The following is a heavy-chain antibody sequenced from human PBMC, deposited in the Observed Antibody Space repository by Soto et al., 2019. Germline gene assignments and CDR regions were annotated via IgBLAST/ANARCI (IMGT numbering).Heavy chain of an antibody. CDR3: VKTSHYGSGTWNFDV. Sequence: ASVKVSCKASGYTFTSYYMHWVRQAPGQGLEWMGIINPSGGSTSYAQKFQGRVTMTRDTSTSTVYMELSSLRSEDTAVYYCVKTSHYGSGTWNFDVWGLGTLVT. J-gene: IGHJ4*02. CDR2: INPSGGST. CDR1: GYTFTSYY. V-gene: IGHV1-46*03. D-gene: IGHD3-10*01.